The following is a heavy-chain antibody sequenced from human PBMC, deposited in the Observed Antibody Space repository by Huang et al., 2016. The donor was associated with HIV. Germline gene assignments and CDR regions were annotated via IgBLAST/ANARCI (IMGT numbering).Heavy chain of an antibody. Sequence: QVQLVQSGSELRKPGASVKVSCKASGYTFTTYSLIWVRQAPGQGLDWMGWINSKSGKPTYAQGFTGRFVFSLDTTVSTAYLQISSLKTDDTAKYFCARYRLTGTFLDSWGQGTQVTVSS. D-gene: IGHD3-9*01. CDR2: INSKSGKP. CDR3: ARYRLTGTFLDS. CDR1: GYTFTTYS. J-gene: IGHJ4*02. V-gene: IGHV7-4-1*02.